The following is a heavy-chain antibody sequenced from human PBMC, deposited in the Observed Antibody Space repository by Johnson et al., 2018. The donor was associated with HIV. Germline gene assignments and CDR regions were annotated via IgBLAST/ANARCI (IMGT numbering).Heavy chain of an antibody. Sequence: QVQLVESGGGLVNPGGSLRLSCAASGFTFSAYYMSWIRQAPGKGLEWVSYISSSGNSMYYADSVKGRFTISKDNAKNSLYLQMNILRAEDTAVYYCASAPEVRGVDAFDVWGQGTMVTVSS. D-gene: IGHD3-10*01. J-gene: IGHJ3*01. V-gene: IGHV3-11*04. CDR2: ISSSGNSM. CDR1: GFTFSAYY. CDR3: ASAPEVRGVDAFDV.